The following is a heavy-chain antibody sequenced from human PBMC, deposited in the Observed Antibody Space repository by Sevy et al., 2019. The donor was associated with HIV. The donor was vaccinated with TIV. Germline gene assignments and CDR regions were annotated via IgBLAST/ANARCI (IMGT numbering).Heavy chain of an antibody. CDR1: RFTFSRNA. V-gene: IGHV3-23*01. D-gene: IGHD2-2*02. J-gene: IGHJ6*02. Sequence: GGSLRLSCAASRFTFSRNAMSWVRQAPGKGLEWASGITGSGGSTYYADSVKGRFTISRDNSKNTLYLQMNSLRVEDTAVYYCAKVGYCSSTSCYSIYYGMDVWGQGTTVTVSS. CDR2: ITGSGGST. CDR3: AKVGYCSSTSCYSIYYGMDV.